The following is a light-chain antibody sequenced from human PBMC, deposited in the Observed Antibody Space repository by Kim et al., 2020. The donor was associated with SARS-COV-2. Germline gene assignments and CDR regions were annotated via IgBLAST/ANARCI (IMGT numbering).Light chain of an antibody. CDR2: GAS. J-gene: IGKJ2*01. CDR3: QQCNNWPYT. Sequence: EIVMTQSPVTLSVSPGERVTLSCRASQSLSNNLAWYQQKPGQAPRLLIYGASTRATGIPARFSGSGSGTEFTLTISSLQSEDFAIYYCQQCNNWPYTFGQGTKLEI. V-gene: IGKV3-15*01. CDR1: QSLSNN.